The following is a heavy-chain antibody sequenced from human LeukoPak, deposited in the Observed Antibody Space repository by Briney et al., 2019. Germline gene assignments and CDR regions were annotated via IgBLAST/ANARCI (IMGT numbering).Heavy chain of an antibody. D-gene: IGHD2-2*01. CDR2: ISGSGGST. CDR1: GFTFSSYA. CDR3: AKVALIVVVPAAINWFDP. Sequence: PGGSLRLSCAASGFTFSSYAMSWVRQAPGKGLEWVSAISGSGGSTYYADSVKGRFTISRDNSKNTLYLQMNSLRAEDTAVYYCAKVALIVVVPAAINWFDPWGQGTLDTVSS. J-gene: IGHJ5*02. V-gene: IGHV3-23*01.